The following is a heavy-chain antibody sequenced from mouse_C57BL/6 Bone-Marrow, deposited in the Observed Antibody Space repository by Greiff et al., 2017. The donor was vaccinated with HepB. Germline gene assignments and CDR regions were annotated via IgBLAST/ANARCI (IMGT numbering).Heavy chain of an antibody. CDR2: ISYSGST. CDR1: GYSITSDY. Sequence: EVKLMESGPGLAKPSQTLSLTCSVTGYSITSDYWNWIRKFPGNKLEYMGYISYSGSTYYNPSLKSRISITRDTSKNQYYLQLNSVTTEDTATYYCARRGYYGSEFSYYAMDYWGQGTSVTVSS. CDR3: ARRGYYGSEFSYYAMDY. V-gene: IGHV3-8*01. D-gene: IGHD1-1*01. J-gene: IGHJ4*01.